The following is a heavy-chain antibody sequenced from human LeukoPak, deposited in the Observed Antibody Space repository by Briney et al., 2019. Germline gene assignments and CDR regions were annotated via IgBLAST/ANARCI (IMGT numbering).Heavy chain of an antibody. V-gene: IGHV3-48*03. CDR3: ARLQRYVSDYYYAMDV. J-gene: IGHJ6*02. Sequence: GGSLRLSCAASGFTFSSYEMNWVRQAPGKGLEWVSYISSSGSTIYYADSVKGRFTISRDNAKNSLYLQVNSLRADDTAVYYCARLQRYVSDYYYAMDVWGQGTTVTVSS. D-gene: IGHD5-24*01. CDR2: ISSSGSTI. CDR1: GFTFSSYE.